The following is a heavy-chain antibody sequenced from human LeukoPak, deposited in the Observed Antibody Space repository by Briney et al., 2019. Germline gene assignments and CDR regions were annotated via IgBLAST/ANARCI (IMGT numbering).Heavy chain of an antibody. CDR1: GYTLSDNY. CDR2: TNPSNGET. V-gene: IGHV1-2*02. Sequence: AASVKVSCKAFGYTLSDNYLHWVRQAPGQRLEWMAWTNPSNGETKFAPRFQGRVTMTRDTSISTAYMELSSLRPDDTAVYYCARSQFRTTNSGAWGFQPWGQGTLVTVSS. D-gene: IGHD3-16*01. J-gene: IGHJ1*01. CDR3: ARSQFRTTNSGAWGFQP.